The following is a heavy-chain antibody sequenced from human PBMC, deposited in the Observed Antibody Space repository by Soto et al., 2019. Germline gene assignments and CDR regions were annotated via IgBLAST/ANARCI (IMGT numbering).Heavy chain of an antibody. Sequence: GASVKVSCXASGYTFTSYDINWVRQATGQGLEWMGWMNPNSGNTGYAQKFQGRVTMTRNTSTSTVYMELSSLRSEDTAVYYCARTVGYYYGMDVWGQGTTVTVSS. J-gene: IGHJ6*02. CDR3: ARTVGYYYGMDV. CDR1: GYTFTSYD. CDR2: MNPNSGNT. D-gene: IGHD4-17*01. V-gene: IGHV1-8*01.